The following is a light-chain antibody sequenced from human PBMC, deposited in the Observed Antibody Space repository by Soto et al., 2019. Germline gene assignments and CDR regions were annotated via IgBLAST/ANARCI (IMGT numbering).Light chain of an antibody. CDR2: EVS. V-gene: IGLV2-14*01. J-gene: IGLJ3*02. Sequence: QSVLTQPASVSGSPGQSITISCTGTSSDVGGYNYVSWYQQHPGKAPKLMIYEVSNRPSGVSNRFSGSKSGNTASLTISGLQAEDEDDYYCGSYTSSNTLVFGGGTKVTVL. CDR3: GSYTSSNTLV. CDR1: SSDVGGYNY.